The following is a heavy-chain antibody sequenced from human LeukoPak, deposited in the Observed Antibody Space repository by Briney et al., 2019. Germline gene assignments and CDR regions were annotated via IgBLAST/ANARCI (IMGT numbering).Heavy chain of an antibody. D-gene: IGHD1-26*01. CDR3: AKDRVGRTYFDS. J-gene: IGHJ4*02. CDR2: ISYEGSTE. V-gene: IGHV3-30*18. CDR1: GFTFRSYG. Sequence: GRSLRLSCAASGFTFRSYGMHWVRQSPDKGLEWVTFISYEGSTEYYADSVKGRFTISRDNSKDTLYLQMNSLRAEDTAIYYCAKDRVGRTYFDSWGQGTLVTVSS.